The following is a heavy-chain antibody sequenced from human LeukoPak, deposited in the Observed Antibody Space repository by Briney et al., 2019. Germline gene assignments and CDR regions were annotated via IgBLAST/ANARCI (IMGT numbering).Heavy chain of an antibody. J-gene: IGHJ4*02. V-gene: IGHV3-48*03. CDR3: ARENYSTGWSYFDY. CDR2: ISSSGSSI. D-gene: IGHD6-19*01. Sequence: GGSLRLSCAASGFTFSSYEMNWVRQAPGKGLEWVAYISSSGSSIYYADSVKGRFTISRDNAKISLYLQMNSLRAEDTAVYYCARENYSTGWSYFDYWGQGTLVTVSS. CDR1: GFTFSSYE.